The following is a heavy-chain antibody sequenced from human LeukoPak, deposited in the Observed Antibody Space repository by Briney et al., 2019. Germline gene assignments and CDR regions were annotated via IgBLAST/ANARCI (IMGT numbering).Heavy chain of an antibody. Sequence: GGSLRLSCAPSGFTFDDYAMHWVRQAPGKGLEWVFLISWDGGSTYYADSVKGRFTISRDNSKNSLYLQMNSLRAEDTALYYCAKDIGDVGVGNFDYWGQGTLVTVSS. J-gene: IGHJ4*02. V-gene: IGHV3-43D*04. CDR3: AKDIGDVGVGNFDY. CDR1: GFTFDDYA. CDR2: ISWDGGST. D-gene: IGHD3-3*01.